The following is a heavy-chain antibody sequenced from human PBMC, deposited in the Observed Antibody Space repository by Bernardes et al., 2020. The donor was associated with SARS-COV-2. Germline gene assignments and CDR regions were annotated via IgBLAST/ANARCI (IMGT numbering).Heavy chain of an antibody. V-gene: IGHV3-23*01. CDR1: GFSFSSYD. J-gene: IGHJ5*02. CDR3: AKSMFVSGWFDH. Sequence: GGSLRLSCAASGFSFSSYDVSWVRQAPGKGLEWVSGIGASGSVIYYAESVRGRFTTSRDNSKNTLYLQMNGLSAEDTAVYYCAKSMFVSGWFDHWGQGTLVTVSS. D-gene: IGHD6-19*01. CDR2: IGASGSVI.